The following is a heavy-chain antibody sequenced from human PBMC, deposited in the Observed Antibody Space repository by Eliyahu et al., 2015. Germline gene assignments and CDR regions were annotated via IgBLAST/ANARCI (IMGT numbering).Heavy chain of an antibody. Sequence: EVQLVESGGGLIQSGGSLRLSCAASGLSVSNKYMTWVRQAPGKGLEWVSVLYTGGTIYYAASVKGRFTISRDNSKNTLYLQMNSLRVDDTAVYYCAAGVWFEELFRHWGQGTLVTVSS. CDR1: GLSVSNKY. CDR3: AAGVWFEELFRH. CDR2: LYTGGTI. J-gene: IGHJ4*02. V-gene: IGHV3-53*01. D-gene: IGHD3-10*01.